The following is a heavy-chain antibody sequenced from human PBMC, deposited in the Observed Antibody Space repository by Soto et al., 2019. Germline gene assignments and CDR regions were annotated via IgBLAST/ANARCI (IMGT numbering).Heavy chain of an antibody. Sequence: VGSLRLSCAASGFTFSSYAMHWVRQAPGKGLEWVAVISYDGSNKYYADSVKGRFTISRDNSKNTLYLQMNSLRAEDTAVYYCARALAVGWLQSIVFDYWGQGTLVTVSS. V-gene: IGHV3-30-3*01. CDR3: ARALAVGWLQSIVFDY. CDR1: GFTFSSYA. J-gene: IGHJ4*02. CDR2: ISYDGSNK. D-gene: IGHD1-26*01.